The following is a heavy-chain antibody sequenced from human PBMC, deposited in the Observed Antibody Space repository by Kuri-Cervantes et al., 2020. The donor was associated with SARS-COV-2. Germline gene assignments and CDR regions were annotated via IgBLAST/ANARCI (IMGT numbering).Heavy chain of an antibody. V-gene: IGHV3-20*03. CDR1: GFTFDDYG. J-gene: IGHJ3*02. CDR2: INWNGGST. CDR3: ARGFLTWWGLGAFDI. D-gene: IGHD3-3*01. Sequence: EFLKISFAASGFTFDDYGMSWVRQAPGKGLEWVSGINWNGGSTGYADSVKGRFTISRDNAKNTLYLQMNSLRAEDTAVYYCARGFLTWWGLGAFDIWGQGTMVTVSS.